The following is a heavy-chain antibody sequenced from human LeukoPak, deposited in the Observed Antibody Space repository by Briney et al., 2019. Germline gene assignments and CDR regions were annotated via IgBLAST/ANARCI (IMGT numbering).Heavy chain of an antibody. CDR1: GFTFSTSE. CDR3: TSEFR. Sequence: GGSLRLSCAASGFTFSTSEINWVRQAPGKGLEWLSYRSSDGTTVYYADSVKGRFTISRDNAKNSLYLQMNNLSGDDTAVYYCTSEFRWGQGTLVTVSS. CDR2: RSSDGTTV. J-gene: IGHJ3*01. D-gene: IGHD2-21*01. V-gene: IGHV3-48*03.